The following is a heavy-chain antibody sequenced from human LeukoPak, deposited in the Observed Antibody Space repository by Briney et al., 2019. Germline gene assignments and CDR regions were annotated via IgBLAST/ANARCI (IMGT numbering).Heavy chain of an antibody. Sequence: GGSLRLSCAASGLTVSANYMSWVRQAPGKGLEWVANIKQDGSDKYYVDSVKGRFTISRDDAKNSLFLQMNSLRDEDTAVYYCASGYGPLDYWGQGTLVTVSS. CDR2: IKQDGSDK. V-gene: IGHV3-7*02. D-gene: IGHD5-12*01. J-gene: IGHJ4*02. CDR1: GLTVSANY. CDR3: ASGYGPLDY.